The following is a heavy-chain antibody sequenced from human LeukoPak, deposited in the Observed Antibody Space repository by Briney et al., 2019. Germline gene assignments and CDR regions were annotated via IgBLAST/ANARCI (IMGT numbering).Heavy chain of an antibody. J-gene: IGHJ3*01. V-gene: IGHV4-61*05. CDR1: GGSISSSSYY. Sequence: PSETLSLTCTVSGGSISSSSYYWGWIRQPPGKGLEWMGHISYSGSTDYNPSLKSRVSISVDTSKSQFSLRLSSVTAADTAVYYCARPNSGSYRGFDFWGQGTVVTVSS. CDR3: ARPNSGSYRGFDF. D-gene: IGHD1-26*01. CDR2: ISYSGST.